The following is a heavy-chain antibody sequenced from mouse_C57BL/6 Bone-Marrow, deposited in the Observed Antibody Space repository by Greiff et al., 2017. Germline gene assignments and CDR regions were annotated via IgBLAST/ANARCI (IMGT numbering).Heavy chain of an antibody. J-gene: IGHJ4*01. CDR3: ARGLLRRAMDY. CDR2: IDPSDSYT. CDR1: GYTFTSYW. Sequence: QVQLQQPGAELVMPGASVKLSCKASGYTFTSYWMHWVKQRPGQGLEWIGEIDPSDSYTNYNQKFKGKSTLTVDKSSSTAYMQLSSLTSEESAVYYCARGLLRRAMDYWGQGTSVTVSS. D-gene: IGHD2-3*01. V-gene: IGHV1-69*01.